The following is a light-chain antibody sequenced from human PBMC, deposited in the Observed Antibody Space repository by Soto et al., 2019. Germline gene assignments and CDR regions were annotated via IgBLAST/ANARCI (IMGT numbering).Light chain of an antibody. CDR3: QKYGHSPWT. CDR1: QSVVSSY. Sequence: EILLTQSPGTLSLSPGERATLSCRASQSVVSSYVAWYQQTPGQPPRLLIYGSSNRATGIPDRFSVSGSGTDFTLTISRLEPEDFAVYYCQKYGHSPWTFGQGTKVEIK. CDR2: GSS. V-gene: IGKV3-20*01. J-gene: IGKJ1*01.